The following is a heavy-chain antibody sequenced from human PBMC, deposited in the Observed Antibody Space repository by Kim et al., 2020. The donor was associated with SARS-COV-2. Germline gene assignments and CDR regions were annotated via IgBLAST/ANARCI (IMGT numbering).Heavy chain of an antibody. CDR3: ARGTYDILTGYYQYFFDH. Sequence: GGSLRLSCATSGFIFSSYYFSWVRQAPGKGLEWVANINQDGSERYYVGSVKGRFTISRDNAENSLYLQMHSLRAEDTAVYYCARGTYDILTGYYQYFFDHWGQGTLVTVSS. D-gene: IGHD3-9*01. V-gene: IGHV3-7*01. CDR2: INQDGSER. CDR1: GFIFSSYY. J-gene: IGHJ4*02.